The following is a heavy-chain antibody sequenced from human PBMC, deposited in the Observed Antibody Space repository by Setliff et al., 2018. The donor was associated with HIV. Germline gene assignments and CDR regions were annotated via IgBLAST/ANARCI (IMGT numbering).Heavy chain of an antibody. Sequence: PGGSLRLSCAASGFTFATYAMSWVRQAPGKGLEGVSAISGSGGSTYYADAVKGRFTISRDNTKNSLYLQMNSLRAEDTAIYYCANVGSTGWYYFDYWGHGTLVTVSS. D-gene: IGHD6-13*01. V-gene: IGHV3-23*01. CDR2: ISGSGGST. CDR1: GFTFATYA. J-gene: IGHJ4*01. CDR3: ANVGSTGWYYFDY.